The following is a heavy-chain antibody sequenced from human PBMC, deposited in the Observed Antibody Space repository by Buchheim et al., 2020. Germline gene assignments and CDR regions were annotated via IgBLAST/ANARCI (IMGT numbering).Heavy chain of an antibody. CDR2: ISSSGSTI. CDR1: GFTFSDYY. Sequence: QVQLVESGGGLVKPGGSLRLSCAASGFTFSDYYMSWIRQAPGKGLEWVSYISSSGSTIYYADSVKGRFTISRDNAKNSLYLQMNSLRAEDTAVYYCARHVLRFLEWLARNYYYGMDVWGQGTT. D-gene: IGHD3-3*01. J-gene: IGHJ6*02. CDR3: ARHVLRFLEWLARNYYYGMDV. V-gene: IGHV3-11*01.